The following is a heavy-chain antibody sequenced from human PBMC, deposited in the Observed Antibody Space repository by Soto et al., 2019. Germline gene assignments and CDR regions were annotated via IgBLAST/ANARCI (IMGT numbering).Heavy chain of an antibody. J-gene: IGHJ5*02. V-gene: IGHV4-30-2*01. CDR1: GGSISSGGYS. CDR3: ARIPGP. CDR2: IYHSGST. Sequence: QLRLQESGSGLVKPSQTLSLTCAVSGGSISSGGYSWSWIRQPPGKGLEWIGYIYHSGSTYYNPSLKSRVTISVDRSKNQFSLMLFSVTAADTAVYYCARIPGPWGQGTLVTVSS. D-gene: IGHD2-21*01.